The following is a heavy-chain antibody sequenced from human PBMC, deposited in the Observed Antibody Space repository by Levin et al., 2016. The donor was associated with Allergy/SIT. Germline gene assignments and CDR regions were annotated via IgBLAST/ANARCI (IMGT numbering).Heavy chain of an antibody. V-gene: IGHV5-10-1*01. Sequence: GESLKISCKGSGYSFTNYWIGWVRQMPGKGLEWMGRIDPDDSYTVYNPSFQGHVTFSVDKSISTAYLQWGSLGASDTAMYYCARLSSGYDYRYYYYMDVWGKGTTVTVS. J-gene: IGHJ6*03. CDR2: IDPDDSYT. D-gene: IGHD5-12*01. CDR3: ARLSSGYDYRYYYYMDV. CDR1: GYSFTNYW.